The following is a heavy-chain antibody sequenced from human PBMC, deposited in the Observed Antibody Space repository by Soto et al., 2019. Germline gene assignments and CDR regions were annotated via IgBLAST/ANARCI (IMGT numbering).Heavy chain of an antibody. V-gene: IGHV3-53*01. Sequence: EVQLVESGGGLIQPGGSLRLSCAASGFTVTSHYMSWVRQAPGKGLEWVSIIYSGGSTYYADSVKGRFTISRDNSKNTLHLQMNSLRAEDTAVYYCAREDWGDYWGQGTLVTVSS. CDR1: GFTVTSHY. CDR2: IYSGGST. J-gene: IGHJ4*02. D-gene: IGHD3-16*01. CDR3: AREDWGDY.